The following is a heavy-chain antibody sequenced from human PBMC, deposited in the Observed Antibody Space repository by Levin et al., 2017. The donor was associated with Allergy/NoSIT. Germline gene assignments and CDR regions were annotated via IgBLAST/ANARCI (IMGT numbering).Heavy chain of an antibody. Sequence: GESLKISCAASGFTVSSNYMSWVRQAPGKGLEWVSVIYSGGSTYYADSVKGRFTISRDNSKNTLYLQMNSLRAEDTAVYYCARDERGSYYGMDVWGQGTTVTVSS. CDR2: IYSGGST. CDR1: GFTVSSNY. CDR3: ARDERGSYYGMDV. D-gene: IGHD1-1*01. V-gene: IGHV3-66*01. J-gene: IGHJ6*02.